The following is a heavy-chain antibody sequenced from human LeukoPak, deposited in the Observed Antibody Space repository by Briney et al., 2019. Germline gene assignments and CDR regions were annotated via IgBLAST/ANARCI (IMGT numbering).Heavy chain of an antibody. Sequence: SETLSLTCAVSGYSISSGYYWGWIRQPPGKGLEWIGSMYHSGSTHYNPSLKSRVTITVDTSKNQFSLKLSSVTAADTAVYYCARIGYYDSSGYSHDAFDIWGQGTMVTVSS. CDR2: MYHSGST. J-gene: IGHJ3*02. CDR1: GYSISSGYY. D-gene: IGHD3-22*01. CDR3: ARIGYYDSSGYSHDAFDI. V-gene: IGHV4-38-2*01.